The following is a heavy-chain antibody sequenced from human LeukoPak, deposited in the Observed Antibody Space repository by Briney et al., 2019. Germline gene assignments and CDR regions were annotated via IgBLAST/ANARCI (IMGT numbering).Heavy chain of an antibody. CDR3: ARQVGVTTILFDY. CDR2: IYYSGST. D-gene: IGHD4-17*01. J-gene: IGHJ4*02. V-gene: IGHV4-39*01. Sequence: PSETLSLTCTVSGGSISSSSYYWGWIRQPPGKGLEWIGSIYYSGSTYYNPSLKSRVTISVDTSKNQFSLSLSSVTAADTAVYYCARQVGVTTILFDYWGQGTLVTVSS. CDR1: GGSISSSSYY.